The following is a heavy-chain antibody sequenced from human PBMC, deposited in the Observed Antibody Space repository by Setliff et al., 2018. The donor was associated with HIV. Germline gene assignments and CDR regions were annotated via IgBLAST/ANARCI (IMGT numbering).Heavy chain of an antibody. CDR3: ARSCRSSGYCHFDY. CDR2: IHPNTGST. V-gene: IGHV1-2*06. Sequence: ASVKVSCKTSGYTFTAYYIYWVRQAPGHGLEFLGRIHPNTGSTNYLQEFQGRVTMTWDTSTSTGYMEVYRLRSDATAGYFCARSCRSSGYCHFDYWGQGTLVTVSS. CDR1: GYTFTAYY. J-gene: IGHJ4*02. D-gene: IGHD3-22*01.